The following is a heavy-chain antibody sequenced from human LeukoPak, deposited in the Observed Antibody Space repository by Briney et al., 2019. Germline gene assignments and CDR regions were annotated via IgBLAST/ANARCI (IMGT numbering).Heavy chain of an antibody. Sequence: SGPAPLKPPETLTLTCTFAGFSLSSSGMYVSWSRQPPVKALEGLARIDWDDDKYYSTSLNTRLPISKDSSKTQVVLTMTNMDPVDTATYYCARYSGYYRGGFDFWGQGTLVTVSS. D-gene: IGHD3-22*01. CDR1: GFSLSSSGMY. V-gene: IGHV2-70*11. CDR3: ARYSGYYRGGFDF. CDR2: IDWDDDK. J-gene: IGHJ4*02.